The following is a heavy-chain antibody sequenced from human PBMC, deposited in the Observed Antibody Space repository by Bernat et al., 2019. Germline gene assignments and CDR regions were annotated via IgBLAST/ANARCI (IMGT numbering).Heavy chain of an antibody. Sequence: VQLVESGGGVVQPGRSLRLSCAASGFTFSSYSMNWVRQAPGKGLEWVSSISSSSSYIYYADSVKGRFTISRDNAKNSLYLQMNSLRAEDTAVYYCAGGDQWLVLGGMDVWGQGTTVTVYS. CDR3: AGGDQWLVLGGMDV. V-gene: IGHV3-21*01. J-gene: IGHJ6*02. CDR2: ISSSSSYI. D-gene: IGHD6-19*01. CDR1: GFTFSSYS.